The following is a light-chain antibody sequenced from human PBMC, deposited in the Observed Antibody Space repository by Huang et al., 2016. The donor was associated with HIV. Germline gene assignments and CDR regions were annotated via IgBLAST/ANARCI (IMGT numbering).Light chain of an antibody. Sequence: EIVMTQSPGTLSVSPGERATLSCRASQSVSSNLAWYQQNPGQAPRLLIYGAATRATGIPARFSGSGSGTEFTLTISSLQSEDFAVYYCQQYNNWPKVFTFGPGTKVDIK. CDR1: QSVSSN. CDR3: QQYNNWPKVFT. V-gene: IGKV3-15*01. J-gene: IGKJ3*01. CDR2: GAA.